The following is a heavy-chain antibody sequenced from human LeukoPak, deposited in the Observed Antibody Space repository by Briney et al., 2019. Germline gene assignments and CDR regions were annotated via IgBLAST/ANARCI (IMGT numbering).Heavy chain of an antibody. Sequence: SETLSLTCTVSGGSISSSSYYWGWIRQPPGKGLEWIGSIYYSGSTYYNPSLKSRVTISVDTSKNQFSLKLSSVTAADTAVYYCATQRITMIVVVITLGAFDIWGQGTMVTVSS. CDR3: ATQRITMIVVVITLGAFDI. V-gene: IGHV4-39*01. CDR2: IYYSGST. CDR1: GGSISSSSYY. D-gene: IGHD3-22*01. J-gene: IGHJ3*02.